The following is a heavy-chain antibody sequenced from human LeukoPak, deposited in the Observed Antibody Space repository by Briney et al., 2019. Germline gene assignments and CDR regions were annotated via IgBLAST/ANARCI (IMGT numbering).Heavy chain of an antibody. CDR3: ARGLGDSSGYYFTDT. CDR1: GGTFSTSA. Sequence: SVTVSCKTSGGTFSTSAISWVRLAPGQGLEWMGGIIPIFGTGNYAQKFQGRVTITADEFTSTAYMELSSLTSEDTAVYYCARGLGDSSGYYFTDTWRQPSQVSVSS. D-gene: IGHD3-22*01. V-gene: IGHV1-69*13. CDR2: IIPIFGTG. J-gene: IGHJ4*02.